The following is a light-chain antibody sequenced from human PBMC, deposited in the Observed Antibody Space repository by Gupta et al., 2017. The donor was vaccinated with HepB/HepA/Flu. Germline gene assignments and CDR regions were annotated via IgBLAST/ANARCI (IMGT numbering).Light chain of an antibody. CDR2: NNE. CDR1: SSNIGSNS. J-gene: IGLJ2*01. V-gene: IGLV1-44*01. CDR3: AAWDDSLNGPVV. Sequence: QSVLTQPPSASGTPGERVTISCSGSSSNIGSNSVTWYQQFPGRAPKFLIYNNEQRPPGVPDRFAGSKSGTSASLAISGLQSDDEADYYGAAWDDSLNGPVVFGGGTKLTVL.